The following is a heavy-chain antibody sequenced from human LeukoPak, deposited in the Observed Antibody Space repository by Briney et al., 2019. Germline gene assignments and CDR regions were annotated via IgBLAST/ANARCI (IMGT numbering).Heavy chain of an antibody. V-gene: IGHV4-34*01. Sequence: SETLSLICAVYGGSFSGYYWSWIRQPPGKGLEWIGEINHSGGTNYNPSLKSRVTISVDTSKNQFSLKLSSVTAADTAVYYCARTLRFLNSGFDPWGQGTLVTVSS. CDR3: ARTLRFLNSGFDP. CDR1: GGSFSGYY. J-gene: IGHJ5*02. CDR2: INHSGGT. D-gene: IGHD3-3*01.